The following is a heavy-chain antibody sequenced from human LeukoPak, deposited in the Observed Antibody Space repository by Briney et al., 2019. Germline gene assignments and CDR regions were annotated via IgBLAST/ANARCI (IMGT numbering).Heavy chain of an antibody. CDR1: GYSISSGYY. J-gene: IGHJ4*02. Sequence: MTSETLSLTCTVSGYSISSGYYWGWIRQPPGKGLEWIGSIYHSGSTYYNPSLKSRVTISVDTSKNQFSLKLSSVTAADTAVYYCARDRSSDYYYDSRDFDYWGQGTLVTVSS. CDR2: IYHSGST. V-gene: IGHV4-38-2*02. D-gene: IGHD3-22*01. CDR3: ARDRSSDYYYDSRDFDY.